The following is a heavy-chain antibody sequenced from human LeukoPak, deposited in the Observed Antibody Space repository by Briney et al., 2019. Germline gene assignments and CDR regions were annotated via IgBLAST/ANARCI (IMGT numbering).Heavy chain of an antibody. Sequence: GGSLRLSCAASGFIFSDYYMSWIRQAPGKGLEWVSYISSTSSTINYADSVKGRVTISRDKAKNSLYLQMNSLRAEDTAVYYCARTVGGYGENFDYCGQGTLVTVSS. CDR3: ARTVGGYGENFDY. V-gene: IGHV3-11*01. D-gene: IGHD4-17*01. J-gene: IGHJ4*02. CDR1: GFIFSDYY. CDR2: ISSTSSTI.